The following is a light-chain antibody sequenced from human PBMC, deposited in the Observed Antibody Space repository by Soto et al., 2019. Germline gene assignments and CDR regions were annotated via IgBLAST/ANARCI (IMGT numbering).Light chain of an antibody. V-gene: IGKV1-5*03. Sequence: DIQLTQSPSTLSPSVGDRVTITCRASQSISSWLAWYQQKPGKAPKLLIYKASSLQSRVPSRFSGSGSGTEFTLTISSLQPDDFATYYCQQYNSYPHTFGQGTKLEIK. CDR1: QSISSW. CDR2: KAS. CDR3: QQYNSYPHT. J-gene: IGKJ2*01.